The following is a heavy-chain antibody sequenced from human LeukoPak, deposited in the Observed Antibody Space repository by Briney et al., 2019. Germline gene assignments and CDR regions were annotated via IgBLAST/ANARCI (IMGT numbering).Heavy chain of an antibody. V-gene: IGHV3-21*01. CDR2: ISSSSTYI. J-gene: IGHJ4*02. CDR3: AREEYSGSYYFDY. D-gene: IGHD1-26*01. Sequence: GGSLRLSCAASGFTFSSYSMNWVRQAPGKGLEWVSSISSSSTYIYYADSVKGRFTISRDNAKNSLYLQMNSLRAEDTAVYYCAREEYSGSYYFDYWGQGTLVTVSS. CDR1: GFTFSSYS.